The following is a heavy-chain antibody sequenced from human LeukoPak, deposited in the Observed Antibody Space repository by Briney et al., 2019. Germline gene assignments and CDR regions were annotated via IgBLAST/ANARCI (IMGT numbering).Heavy chain of an antibody. CDR1: GFTFSRYA. Sequence: PERSLRLSCAASGFTFSRYAIHWVRQAPGKGLEWVAAISYDVVKKYYADPVKGRFTISRDNSKDTLFLEMSSLRAEDTAVYYCARSPDYYDSSGFFDHWGQGTLVSVSS. CDR3: ARSPDYYDSSGFFDH. D-gene: IGHD3-22*01. CDR2: ISYDVVKK. J-gene: IGHJ4*02. V-gene: IGHV3-30-3*01.